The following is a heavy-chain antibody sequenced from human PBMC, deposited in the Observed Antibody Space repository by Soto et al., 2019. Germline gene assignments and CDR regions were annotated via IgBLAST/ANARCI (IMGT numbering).Heavy chain of an antibody. J-gene: IGHJ4*02. CDR3: ARGGSSSYYFNDH. Sequence: ASVKVSCKASGYTFTNCYIHWVRQAPGQGLEWMGIINPSGGSPNYAQKFQGRVTMTRDTSTSTVYMELSSLRSEDTAVYFCARGGSSSYYFNDHWGQGTLVTV. CDR1: GYTFTNCY. V-gene: IGHV1-46*01. CDR2: INPSGGSP. D-gene: IGHD3-22*01.